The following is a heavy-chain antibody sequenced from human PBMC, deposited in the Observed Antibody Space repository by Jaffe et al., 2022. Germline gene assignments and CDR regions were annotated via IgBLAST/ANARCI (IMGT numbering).Heavy chain of an antibody. J-gene: IGHJ3*02. CDR2: IYTSGST. D-gene: IGHD3-22*01. CDR1: GGSISSGSYY. V-gene: IGHV4-61*02. Sequence: QVQLQESGPGLVKPSQTLSLTCTVSGGSISSGSYYWSWIRQPAGKGLEWIGRIYTSGSTNYNPSLKSRVTISVDTSKNQFSLKLSSVTAADTAVYYCARDDDSSANAFDIWGQGTMVTVSS. CDR3: ARDDDSSANAFDI.